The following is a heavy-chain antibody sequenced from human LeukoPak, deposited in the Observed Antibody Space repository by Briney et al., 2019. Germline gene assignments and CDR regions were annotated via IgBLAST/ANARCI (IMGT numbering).Heavy chain of an antibody. D-gene: IGHD3-3*01. CDR1: GFTFSSYG. CDR3: AKEPLPPLHYDFWHGHYYYYYMDV. J-gene: IGHJ6*03. Sequence: PGGSLRLSCAASGFTFSSYGMHWVRQAPGKGLEWVAFIRYDGSNKYYADSVKGRFTISRDNSKNTLYLQMNSLRAEDTAVYYCAKEPLPPLHYDFWHGHYYYYYMDVWGKGTTVTVSS. V-gene: IGHV3-30*02. CDR2: IRYDGSNK.